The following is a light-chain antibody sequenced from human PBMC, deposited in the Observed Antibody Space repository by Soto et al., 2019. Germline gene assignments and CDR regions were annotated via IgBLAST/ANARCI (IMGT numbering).Light chain of an antibody. J-gene: IGKJ1*01. CDR3: QQYNNWPRT. V-gene: IGKV3-15*01. CDR1: QSVTTN. CDR2: DAS. Sequence: DIVMTQSPAPLSVSPGERATLSCRASQSVTTNLAWYQQTPAQAPRLLIYDASTRATGIPARFSGSGSGTEFTLTISSLQSEDFAIYYCQQYNNWPRTFGQGTKVDIK.